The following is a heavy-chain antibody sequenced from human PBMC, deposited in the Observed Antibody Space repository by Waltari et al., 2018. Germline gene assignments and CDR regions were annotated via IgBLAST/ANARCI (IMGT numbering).Heavy chain of an antibody. CDR3: ARDGIGGAHLDY. J-gene: IGHJ4*02. D-gene: IGHD1-26*01. CDR1: GYTVNDYY. Sequence: QLVQTGAEAKKPEASVRVSCQASGYTVNDYYIYWVRQAPGHGLEWVGYINPKTGGTAFAQKFRGRVTMTSDTSISTADMELSGLTSDDTAVYYCARDGIGGAHLDYWGQGTLVTVSS. CDR2: INPKTGGT. V-gene: IGHV1-2*02.